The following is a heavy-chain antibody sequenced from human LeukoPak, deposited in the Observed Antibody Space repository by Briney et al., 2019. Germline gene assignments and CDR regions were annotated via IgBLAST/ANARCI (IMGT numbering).Heavy chain of an antibody. CDR3: ARDPYSSSWSPHFDY. CDR1: GFTFSSYS. D-gene: IGHD6-13*01. V-gene: IGHV3-21*01. CDR2: ISSSSSYI. Sequence: PGGSLRLSCAASGFTFSSYSMNWVRQAPGKGLEWVSPISSSSSYIYYADSVKGRFTISRDNAKNSLYLQMNSLRAEDTAVYYCARDPYSSSWSPHFDYWGQGTLVTVSS. J-gene: IGHJ4*02.